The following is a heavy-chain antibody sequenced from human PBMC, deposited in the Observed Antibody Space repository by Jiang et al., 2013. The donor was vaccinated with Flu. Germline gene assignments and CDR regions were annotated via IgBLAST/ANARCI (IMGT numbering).Heavy chain of an antibody. CDR2: IYYSGST. CDR3: ARETYYYDSSGYYYDYYGMDV. J-gene: IGHJ6*02. V-gene: IGHV4-59*01. D-gene: IGHD3-22*01. Sequence: KGLEWIGYIYYSGSTNYNPSLKSRVTISVDTSKNQFSLKLSSVTAADTAVYYCARETYYYDSSGYYYDYYGMDVWGQGTTVTVSS.